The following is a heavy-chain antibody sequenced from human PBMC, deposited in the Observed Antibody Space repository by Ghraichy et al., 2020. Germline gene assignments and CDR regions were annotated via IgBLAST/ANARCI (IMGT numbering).Heavy chain of an antibody. CDR2: IYYSGST. V-gene: IGHV4-61*01. CDR1: GGSVSSDIYY. Sequence: SETLSLTCTVSGGSVSSDIYYWSWIRQPPGKGLEWIGYIYYSGSTNYNSSLKSRVTISVDTSKSQFSLKLSSVTPADTAVYYFARDPARIAAAGAKGLDVWGQGTTVTVSS. D-gene: IGHD6-13*01. CDR3: ARDPARIAAAGAKGLDV. J-gene: IGHJ6*02.